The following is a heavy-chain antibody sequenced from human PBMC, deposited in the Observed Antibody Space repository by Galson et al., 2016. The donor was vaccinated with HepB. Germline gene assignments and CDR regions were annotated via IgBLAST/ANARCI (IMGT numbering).Heavy chain of an antibody. CDR3: ARGGGRWQGMDV. J-gene: IGHJ6*02. Sequence: SVKVSCKASGYTFSSYGITWVRQAPGQGLEWMGWISTYSGNAKYAQNLQGRVTVTTDTSTSTAYLELRSLRSEDTAVYYCARGGGRWQGMDVWGQGTTVAVSS. CDR1: GYTFSSYG. V-gene: IGHV1-18*01. D-gene: IGHD2-15*01. CDR2: ISTYSGNA.